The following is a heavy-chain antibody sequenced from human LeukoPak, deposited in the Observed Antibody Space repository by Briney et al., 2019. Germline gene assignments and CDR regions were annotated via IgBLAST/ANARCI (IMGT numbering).Heavy chain of an antibody. CDR1: GFTFSSYW. CDR3: ARDLMYYYDSSGYE. CDR2: IKQDGSEK. D-gene: IGHD3-22*01. J-gene: IGHJ4*02. Sequence: GGSLRLSCAASGFTFSSYWMSWVRQAPGKGLEWVANIKQDGSEKYYVDSVKGRFTFSRDNAKNSLYLQMNSLRAEDTAVYYCARDLMYYYDSSGYEWGQGTLVTVSS. V-gene: IGHV3-7*01.